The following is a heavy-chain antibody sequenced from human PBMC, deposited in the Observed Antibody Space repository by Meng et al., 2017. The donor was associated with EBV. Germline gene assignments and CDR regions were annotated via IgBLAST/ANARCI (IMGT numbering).Heavy chain of an antibody. V-gene: IGHV4-4*02. CDR2: IYHSGST. D-gene: IGHD3-22*01. J-gene: IGHJ4*02. CDR3: ARDRGGYYDSSGYYAD. CDR1: GGSISSSNW. Sequence: QVQLQESGPGLVKSSGTLSLTCGVXGGSISSSNWWSWVRQPPGKGLEWIGEIYHSGSTNYNPSLKSRVTISVDKSKNQFSLKLSSVTAADTAVYYCARDRGGYYDSSGYYADWGQGTLVTVSS.